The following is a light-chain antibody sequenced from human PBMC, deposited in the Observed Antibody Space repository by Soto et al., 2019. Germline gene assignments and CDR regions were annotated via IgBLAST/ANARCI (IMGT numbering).Light chain of an antibody. CDR1: QSISSW. V-gene: IGKV1-5*01. J-gene: IGKJ2*01. Sequence: DIQMTQSPSTLSASVGDRVTITCRASQSISSWLAWYQQKPGKAPKLLIYDASSLESGAPSRFSGSGSGTEFTLTINSLQHDDFATYYCQQYNSYSLYTFGQGTKLEIK. CDR3: QQYNSYSLYT. CDR2: DAS.